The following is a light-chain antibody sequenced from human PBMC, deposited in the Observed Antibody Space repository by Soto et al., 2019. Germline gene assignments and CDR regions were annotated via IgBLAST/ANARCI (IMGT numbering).Light chain of an antibody. CDR3: QQTDDFPLT. Sequence: DIQMTQSPSSVSASVGDTVTITCRASQGIYSRLAWYQQKPGKAPELLIYATSTLQNGVPSRFSGSGFGPDFTLSISSLQPEDSASYFCQQTDDFPLTFGGGTKVDIK. CDR1: QGIYSR. CDR2: ATS. J-gene: IGKJ4*01. V-gene: IGKV1D-12*01.